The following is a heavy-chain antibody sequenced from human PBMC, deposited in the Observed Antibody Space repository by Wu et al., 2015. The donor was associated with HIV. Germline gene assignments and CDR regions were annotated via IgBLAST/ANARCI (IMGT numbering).Heavy chain of an antibody. V-gene: IGHV1-8*01. J-gene: IGHJ2*01. D-gene: IGHD3-22*01. Sequence: QVQLVQSGAEVKKPGASLKVSCKASGYTFSAYDINWVRQAPGQGLEWVGWMNPNSGNTGYPQKFQGRVTMTRDTSISTAYMELSSLKSEDTAVYYCARAASFFYDKHGYYRNWYFDVWGRGTWSLSP. CDR3: ARAASFFYDKHGYYRNWYFDV. CDR1: GYTFSAYD. CDR2: MNPNSGNT.